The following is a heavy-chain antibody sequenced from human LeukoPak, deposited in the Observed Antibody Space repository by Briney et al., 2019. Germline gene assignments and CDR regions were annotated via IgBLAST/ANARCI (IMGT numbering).Heavy chain of an antibody. J-gene: IGHJ4*02. D-gene: IGHD5-24*01. Sequence: SETLSLTCAVYGVSFSGYYWSWIRQPPGKGLEWIGEINHSGSTNYNPSLKSRVTISVDTSKNQFSLKLSSVTAADTAVYYCATQMEGFDYWGQGTLVTVSS. V-gene: IGHV4-34*01. CDR1: GVSFSGYY. CDR2: INHSGST. CDR3: ATQMEGFDY.